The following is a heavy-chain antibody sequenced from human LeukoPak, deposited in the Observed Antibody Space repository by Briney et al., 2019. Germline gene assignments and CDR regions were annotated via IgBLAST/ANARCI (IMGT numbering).Heavy chain of an antibody. CDR3: ANIYCSGGTCTYFDD. Sequence: GGSLRLSCAASGFTFSSYSMNWVRQAPEKGLEWVSSISSSSSYIYYADSVKGRFTISRDNAKNSLYLQMNSLRAEDTAVYYCANIYCSGGTCTYFDDWGQGTLVTVSS. D-gene: IGHD2-15*01. CDR1: GFTFSSYS. V-gene: IGHV3-21*01. J-gene: IGHJ4*02. CDR2: ISSSSSYI.